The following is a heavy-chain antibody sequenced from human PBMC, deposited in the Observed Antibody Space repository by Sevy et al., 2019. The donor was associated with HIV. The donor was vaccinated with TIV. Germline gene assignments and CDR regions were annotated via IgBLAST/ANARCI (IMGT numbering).Heavy chain of an antibody. CDR1: GFTFSDHY. J-gene: IGHJ4*01. V-gene: IGHV3-72*01. CDR2: IRNKADSYTT. CDR3: ATHAGIAAAGRVFDY. D-gene: IGHD6-13*01. Sequence: GGSLRLSCAASGFTFSDHYMEWVRQAPGKGLEWVVRIRNKADSYTTKYAGSAKGRFTISRDDSKNSLYLLMNSLKTEDTAVYYCATHAGIAAAGRVFDYWGQGTLVTVSS.